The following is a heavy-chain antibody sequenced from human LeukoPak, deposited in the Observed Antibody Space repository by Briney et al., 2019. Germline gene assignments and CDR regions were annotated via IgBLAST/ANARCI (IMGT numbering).Heavy chain of an antibody. D-gene: IGHD2-21*02. CDR2: ISPSGGST. J-gene: IGHJ6*03. Sequence: GASVKVSCKASGYTFTSYGISWVRQAPGQGLEWMGIISPSGGSTSYAQKFQGRVTMTRDMSTSTVYMELSSLRSEDTAVYYCARDLVVTDAYYYYYMDVWGKGTTVTVSS. CDR3: ARDLVVTDAYYYYYMDV. V-gene: IGHV1-46*01. CDR1: GYTFTSYG.